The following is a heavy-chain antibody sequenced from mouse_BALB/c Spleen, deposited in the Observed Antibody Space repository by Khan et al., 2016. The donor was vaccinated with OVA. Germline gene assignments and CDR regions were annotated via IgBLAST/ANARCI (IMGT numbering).Heavy chain of an antibody. V-gene: IGHV9-3-1*01. CDR3: ARPPYFSYVMAY. CDR1: GYTFTNYG. D-gene: IGHD2-10*01. CDR2: INTYTGEP. Sequence: QIQLVQSGPELKKPGETVKISCKASGYTFTNYGMNWVKQAPGKGLKWMGWINTYTGEPTYADDFMGRFAFSLETSASTAYLQINNLKNEDTATYFCARPPYFSYVMAYWGQGTSVTVSS. J-gene: IGHJ4*01.